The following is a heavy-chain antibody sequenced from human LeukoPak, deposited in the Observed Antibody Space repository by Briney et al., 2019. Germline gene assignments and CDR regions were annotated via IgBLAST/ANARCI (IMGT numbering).Heavy chain of an antibody. CDR1: GGSISSYY. CDR2: IYYSGST. V-gene: IGHV4-59*08. D-gene: IGHD2-15*01. J-gene: IGHJ5*02. Sequence: SETLSLTCTVSGGSISSYYWSWIRQPPGKGLEWIGYIYYSGSTNYNPSLKSRVTISVDTSKNQFSPKLSSVTAADTAVYYCARWRAFCSGGSCYSRWFDPWGQGTLVTVSS. CDR3: ARWRAFCSGGSCYSRWFDP.